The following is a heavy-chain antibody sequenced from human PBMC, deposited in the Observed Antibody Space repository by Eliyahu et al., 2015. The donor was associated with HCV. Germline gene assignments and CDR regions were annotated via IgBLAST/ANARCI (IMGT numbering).Heavy chain of an antibody. J-gene: IGHJ6*02. D-gene: IGHD2-2*01. CDR2: INPSGGST. V-gene: IGHV1-46*03. Sequence: MHWVRQAPGQGLEWMGIINPSGGSTSYAQKFQGRVTMTRDTSTSTVYMELSSLRSEDTAVYYCARVTSRDDGMDVWGQGTTVTVSS. CDR3: ARVTSRDDGMDV.